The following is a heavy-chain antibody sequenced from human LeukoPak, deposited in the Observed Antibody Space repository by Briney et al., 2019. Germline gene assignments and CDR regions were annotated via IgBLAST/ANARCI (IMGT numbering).Heavy chain of an antibody. V-gene: IGHV3-48*02. Sequence: GGSLRLSCAASGFTFSTYSMNWVRQAPGKGLEWVSYISSTSNTICYADSVKGRFTISRDNAKNSLYLQMNSLRDEDTAVYYCARERAPGDYWGQGTLVTVSS. CDR1: GFTFSTYS. J-gene: IGHJ4*02. CDR2: ISSTSNTI. CDR3: ARERAPGDY.